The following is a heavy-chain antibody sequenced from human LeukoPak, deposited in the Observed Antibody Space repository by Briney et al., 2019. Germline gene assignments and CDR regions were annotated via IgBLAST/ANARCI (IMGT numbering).Heavy chain of an antibody. J-gene: IGHJ4*02. CDR2: IYPGESDT. CDR3: ARYAPHSGYDDGLDY. Sequence: GESLKISCKGSGYSFTSYWIGWVRQMPGKGLEWMGIIYPGESDTRYSPSFQGQVTISADKSISTAYLQWSSLKASDTAMYYCARYAPHSGYDDGLDYWGQGTLVTVSS. CDR1: GYSFTSYW. D-gene: IGHD5-12*01. V-gene: IGHV5-51*01.